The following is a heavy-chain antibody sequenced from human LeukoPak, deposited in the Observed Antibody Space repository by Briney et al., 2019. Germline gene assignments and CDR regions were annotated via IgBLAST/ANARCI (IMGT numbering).Heavy chain of an antibody. D-gene: IGHD1-26*01. CDR3: ASSVDGSLRPNDAFDI. CDR2: INPSGGST. V-gene: IGHV1-46*01. CDR1: GYTFTSYD. J-gene: IGHJ3*02. Sequence: GASVKVSCKASGYTFTSYDISWVRQAPGQGLEWMGIINPSGGSTSYAQKFQGRVTMTRDMSTSTVYVELSSLRSEDTAVYYCASSVDGSLRPNDAFDIWGQGTMVTVSS.